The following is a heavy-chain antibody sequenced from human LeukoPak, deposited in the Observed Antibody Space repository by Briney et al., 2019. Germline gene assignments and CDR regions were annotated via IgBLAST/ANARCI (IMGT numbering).Heavy chain of an antibody. Sequence: GGSLRLSCAASGFTFSSYAMSWVRQAPGKGLEWVSAISGSGGSTYYADSVKGRFTTSRDNSKNTLYLQMNSLRAEDTAVYYCANTPIVVVPAAIYMDAFDIWGQGTMVTVSS. CDR1: GFTFSSYA. D-gene: IGHD2-2*02. V-gene: IGHV3-23*01. CDR2: ISGSGGST. CDR3: ANTPIVVVPAAIYMDAFDI. J-gene: IGHJ3*02.